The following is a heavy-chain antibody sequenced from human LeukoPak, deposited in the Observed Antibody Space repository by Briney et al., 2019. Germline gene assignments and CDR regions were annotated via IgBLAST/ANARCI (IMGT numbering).Heavy chain of an antibody. V-gene: IGHV1-18*01. CDR1: GYTFTSYG. Sequence: GASVKVSCKASGYTFTSYGISWVRQAPGQGLEWMGWISAYNGNTNYAQKFQGRVTMTRDTSTSTVYMELSSLRSEDTAVYYCARDLHCSGGSCPPDPYYFDYWGQGTLVTVSS. CDR2: ISAYNGNT. D-gene: IGHD2-15*01. J-gene: IGHJ4*02. CDR3: ARDLHCSGGSCPPDPYYFDY.